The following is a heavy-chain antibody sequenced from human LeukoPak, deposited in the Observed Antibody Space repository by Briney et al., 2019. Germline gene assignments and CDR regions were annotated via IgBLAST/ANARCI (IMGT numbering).Heavy chain of an antibody. CDR3: ARARLPDPYYFDY. CDR1: GFTFSSYG. J-gene: IGHJ4*02. V-gene: IGHV3-33*01. CDR2: IWYDGSNK. Sequence: GRSLRLSCAASGFTFSSYGMHWVRQAPGKGLEWVAVIWYDGSNKYYADSVKGRFTISRDNSKNTLYLQMNSLRAEDTAVYYCARARLPDPYYFDYWGQGTLVTVSS. D-gene: IGHD2-21*02.